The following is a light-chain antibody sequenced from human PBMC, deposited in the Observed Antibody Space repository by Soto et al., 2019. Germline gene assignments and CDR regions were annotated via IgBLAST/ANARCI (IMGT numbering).Light chain of an antibody. V-gene: IGLV2-14*01. J-gene: IGLJ2*01. CDR1: SSDVGAYNY. CDR3: SSYTSYNTTVL. CDR2: DVS. Sequence: QSALTQPASVSGSPGQSITISCTGTSSDVGAYNYVSWYQQHPGKAPKLMIYDVSNRPSGVSNRFSGSKSGNTASLTITGLQPEEEADYYCSSYTSYNTTVLFGGGTKVTVL.